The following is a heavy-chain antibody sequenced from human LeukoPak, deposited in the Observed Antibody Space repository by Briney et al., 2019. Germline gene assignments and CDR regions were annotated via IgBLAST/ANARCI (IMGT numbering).Heavy chain of an antibody. J-gene: IGHJ5*02. CDR3: ARRGLTIFGVVSWFDP. V-gene: IGHV5-51*01. D-gene: IGHD3-3*01. Sequence: GESLKISCKGSGYSFTSYWIGWVRQMPGKGLEWTGIIYPGDSDTRYSPSFQGQVTISADKSISTAYLQWSSLKASDTAMYYCARRGLTIFGVVSWFDPWGQGTLVTVSS. CDR2: IYPGDSDT. CDR1: GYSFTSYW.